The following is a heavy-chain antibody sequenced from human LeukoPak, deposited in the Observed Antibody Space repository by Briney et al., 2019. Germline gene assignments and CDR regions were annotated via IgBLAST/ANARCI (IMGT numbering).Heavy chain of an antibody. CDR2: IKEDGSEK. V-gene: IGHV3-7*03. CDR3: ARDRVLKRIQLWLPY. Sequence: GGSLRLSCAASGFTFSSYAMSWVRQAPGQGLEWVASIKEDGSEKHYVDSVKGRFTISRDNGKNSLYLQMNSLRAEDTAVYYCARDRVLKRIQLWLPYWGQGTLVTVSS. CDR1: GFTFSSYA. D-gene: IGHD5-18*01. J-gene: IGHJ4*02.